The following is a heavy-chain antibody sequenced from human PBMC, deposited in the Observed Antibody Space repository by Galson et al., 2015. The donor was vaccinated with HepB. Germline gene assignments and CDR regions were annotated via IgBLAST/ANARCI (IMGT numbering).Heavy chain of an antibody. CDR3: ASGYDSSGYYYAHFDY. CDR2: IYRGGTT. CDR1: GFTVSSNY. V-gene: IGHV3-66*02. Sequence: SLRLSCAASGFTVSSNYMSWVRQAPGKGLEWVSVIYRGGTTYYADSVKGRFTISRDNSKNTLYLQMNGLRAEDTAVYYCASGYDSSGYYYAHFDYWGQGTLVTVSS. J-gene: IGHJ4*02. D-gene: IGHD3-22*01.